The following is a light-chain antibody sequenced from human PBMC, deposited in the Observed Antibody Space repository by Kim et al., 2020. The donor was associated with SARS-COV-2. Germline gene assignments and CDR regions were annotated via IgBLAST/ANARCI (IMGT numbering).Light chain of an antibody. J-gene: IGKJ4*01. CDR2: AAS. CDR3: QQYGSSLLT. V-gene: IGKV3-20*01. CDR1: RSASSNY. Sequence: SPGERATLSCRTSRSASSNYLAWYQQKPGRAPKLLIYAASTRATGIPDRFNGSGSGTDFTLTISRLEPEDFAVYFCQQYGSSLLTFGGGTKVDIK.